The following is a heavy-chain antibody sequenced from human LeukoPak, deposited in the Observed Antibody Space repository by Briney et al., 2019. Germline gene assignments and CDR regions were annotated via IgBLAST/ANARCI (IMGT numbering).Heavy chain of an antibody. CDR1: GGSFSDFY. CDR3: ARGRKYESGSFFLGSFFDY. CDR2: INRSGVT. D-gene: IGHD3-10*01. J-gene: IGHJ4*02. V-gene: IGHV4-34*01. Sequence: SETLSLTCAVYGGSFSDFYWNWIRQTPGKGLEWIGEINRSGVTDDNPPLKSRLTISIDTSKNHFSLTLRSVTAADTALYYCARGRKYESGSFFLGSFFDYWGQGNLVTVSS.